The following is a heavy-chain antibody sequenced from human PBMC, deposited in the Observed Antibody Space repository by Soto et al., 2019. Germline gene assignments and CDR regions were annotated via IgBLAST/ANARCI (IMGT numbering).Heavy chain of an antibody. CDR2: IIPIFGTA. CDR1: GGTFSSYA. D-gene: IGHD4-17*01. J-gene: IGHJ6*02. V-gene: IGHV1-69*01. Sequence: QVQLVQSGAEVKKPGSSVKVSCTASGGTFSSYAISWVRPAPGQGLEWMGGIIPIFGTANYAQKCQGRVTSTADESTSTAYMELSSLRSEDTAVYYCARESVGTTVAFGMDVWGQGTTVTVSS. CDR3: ARESVGTTVAFGMDV.